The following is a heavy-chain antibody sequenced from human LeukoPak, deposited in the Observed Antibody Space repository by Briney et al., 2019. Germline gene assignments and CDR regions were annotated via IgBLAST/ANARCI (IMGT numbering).Heavy chain of an antibody. J-gene: IGHJ5*02. D-gene: IGHD1-20*01. CDR1: GFTFDDYA. Sequence: GRSLRLSCAASGFTFDDYAMHWVRQAPGKGLEWVSGISWNSGSIGYADSVKGRFTISRDNAKNSLYLQMNSLRAEDTALYYCAKDTSYNWNENWFDPWGQGTLVTVSS. CDR3: AKDTSYNWNENWFDP. CDR2: ISWNSGSI. V-gene: IGHV3-9*01.